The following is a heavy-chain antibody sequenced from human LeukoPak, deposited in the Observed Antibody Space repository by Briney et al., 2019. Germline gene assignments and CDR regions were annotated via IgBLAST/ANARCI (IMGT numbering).Heavy chain of an antibody. D-gene: IGHD3-10*01. Sequence: SETLSLTCTVSGGSISSYYWGWIRQPPGKGLEWIGYIYYSGSTNYNPSLKSRVTISVDTSKNQFSLKLSSVAAADTAVYYCARREGTMGRAFDIWGQGTMVTVSS. CDR2: IYYSGST. V-gene: IGHV4-59*08. CDR1: GGSISSYY. CDR3: ARREGTMGRAFDI. J-gene: IGHJ3*02.